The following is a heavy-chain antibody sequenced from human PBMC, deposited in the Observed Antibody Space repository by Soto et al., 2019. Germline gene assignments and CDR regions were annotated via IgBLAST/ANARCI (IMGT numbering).Heavy chain of an antibody. J-gene: IGHJ4*02. CDR1: GGSISSGGYY. CDR3: ARDWAAGRPYDY. CDR2: IYYSGST. D-gene: IGHD6-13*01. Sequence: SETLSLTCTVSGGSISSGGYYWSWIRQHPGKGLEWIGYIYYSGSTYYNPSLKSRVTISVDTSKNQFSLKLSSVTAADTAVYYCARDWAAGRPYDYWGQGTLVTVSS. V-gene: IGHV4-31*03.